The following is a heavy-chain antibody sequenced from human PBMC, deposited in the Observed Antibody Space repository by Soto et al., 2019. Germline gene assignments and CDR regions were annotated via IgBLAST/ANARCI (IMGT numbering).Heavy chain of an antibody. J-gene: IGHJ6*02. D-gene: IGHD2-2*01. V-gene: IGHV3-23*01. Sequence: GGSLRLSCAASRFTFSSSAMSWVRQTPGKGLEWVSRISGTGGNAYYADSVKGRFTISRDNSKNTLYLQMNSLRAEDTAVFYCARGVDQLPDYGMDVWGQGTTVTVSS. CDR1: RFTFSSSA. CDR3: ARGVDQLPDYGMDV. CDR2: ISGTGGNA.